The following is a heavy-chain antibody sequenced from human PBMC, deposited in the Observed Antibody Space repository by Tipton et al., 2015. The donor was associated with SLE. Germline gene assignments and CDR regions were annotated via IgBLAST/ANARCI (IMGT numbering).Heavy chain of an antibody. CDR2: INHGGGT. Sequence: LRLSCAVSGGSVSGYFWSWIRQSPGTGLEWLGKINHGGGTNYNPSLKSRVTILIDTSENKFSLNLKSVTAADTAVYYGARAPYCGAGCHPDGFDIWGQGAMVAVSS. CDR3: ARAPYCGAGCHPDGFDI. J-gene: IGHJ3*02. CDR1: GGSVSGYF. V-gene: IGHV4-34*01. D-gene: IGHD2-21*02.